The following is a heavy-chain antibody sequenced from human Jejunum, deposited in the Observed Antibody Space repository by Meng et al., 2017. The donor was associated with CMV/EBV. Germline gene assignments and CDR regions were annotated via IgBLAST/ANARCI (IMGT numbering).Heavy chain of an antibody. CDR1: GFTVSTTY. D-gene: IGHD6-13*01. CDR3: ASGYIEGHHLGY. V-gene: IGHV3-66*01. CDR2: LYSGGNT. Sequence: EVQWVGSGGALVQPGGSLRLSCAASGFTVSTTYMSWVRQSPGKGLEWVSALYSGGNTYYADSVKGRFTLSRDNSKNTLYLQMSSLGVEDTAVYYCASGYIEGHHLGYWGQGTLVTVSS. J-gene: IGHJ4*02.